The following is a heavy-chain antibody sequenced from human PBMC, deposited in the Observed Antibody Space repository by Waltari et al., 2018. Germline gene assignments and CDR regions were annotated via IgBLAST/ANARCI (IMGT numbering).Heavy chain of an antibody. CDR3: ARGVPGSWPDYYFDH. Sequence: QVQLVQSGAEVKKPGASVKVSCKASGYTFTNYGISWVRQAPGQGFEWMGWLNVYNGNTNYAPKLQGRVTMTTDTSTSTAYMELRSLRSDDTAVYYCARGVPGSWPDYYFDHWGQGTLVTVSS. J-gene: IGHJ4*02. D-gene: IGHD3-10*01. CDR1: GYTFTNYG. V-gene: IGHV1-18*01. CDR2: LNVYNGNT.